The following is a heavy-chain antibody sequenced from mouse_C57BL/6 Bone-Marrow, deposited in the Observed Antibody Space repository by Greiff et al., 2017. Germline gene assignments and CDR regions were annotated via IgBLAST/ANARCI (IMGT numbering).Heavy chain of an antibody. CDR2: IWSDGST. J-gene: IGHJ4*01. Sequence: QVQLQQSGPGLVAPSQSLSITCTVSGFSLTSYGVHWVRQPPGKGLEWLVVIWSDGSTTYNSALKSRLSISKDNSKSQVFLKMNSLQTDDTAMYYCARQMDYYGSSPHAMDYWGQGTSVTVSS. CDR3: ARQMDYYGSSPHAMDY. D-gene: IGHD1-1*01. CDR1: GFSLTSYG. V-gene: IGHV2-6-1*01.